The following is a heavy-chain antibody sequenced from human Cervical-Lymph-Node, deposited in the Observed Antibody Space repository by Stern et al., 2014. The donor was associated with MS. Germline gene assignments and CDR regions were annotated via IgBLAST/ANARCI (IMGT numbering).Heavy chain of an antibody. CDR1: GFTFSDYY. CDR3: AREKGSGYYPH. D-gene: IGHD3-9*01. J-gene: IGHJ4*02. CDR2: ISISGSII. V-gene: IGHV3-11*01. Sequence: MQLVESGGGLVKPGGSLRLSCAASGFTFSDYYMSWIRQAPGKGLEWVSYISISGSIIYYADSVTGRFTIPRDNAKNSLSLQMNSLRAEDTAVYYCAREKGSGYYPHWGQGTLVTVSS.